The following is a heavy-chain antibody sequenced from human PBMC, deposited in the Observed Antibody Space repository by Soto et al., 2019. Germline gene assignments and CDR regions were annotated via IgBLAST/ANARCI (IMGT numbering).Heavy chain of an antibody. CDR1: GVTFSNYA. D-gene: IGHD3-10*01. V-gene: IGHV3-23*01. CDR3: AKRQMRDIRGLDY. CDR2: IRETGNT. Sequence: PGGSLRLSCAASGVTFSNYAMSWIRQAPGKGLEWVSTIRETGNTYYADSVRGRFATSRDNSENTLYLQMSSLRAEDTAVHYCAKRQMRDIRGLDYWGQGTLVTVSS. J-gene: IGHJ4*02.